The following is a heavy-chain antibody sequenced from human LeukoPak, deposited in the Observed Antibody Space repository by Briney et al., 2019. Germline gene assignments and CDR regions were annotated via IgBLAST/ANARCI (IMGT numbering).Heavy chain of an antibody. CDR3: ARVGGYGDYTGECLDY. CDR1: GGSISSSSYY. J-gene: IGHJ4*02. D-gene: IGHD4-17*01. CDR2: IYYSGST. V-gene: IGHV4-39*01. Sequence: KTSETLSLTCTVSGGSISSSSYYWGWIRQPPGKGLEWIGSIYYSGSTYYNPSLKSRVTISVDTSKNQFSLKLSSVTAADTAVYYCARVGGYGDYTGECLDYWGQGTLVTVSS.